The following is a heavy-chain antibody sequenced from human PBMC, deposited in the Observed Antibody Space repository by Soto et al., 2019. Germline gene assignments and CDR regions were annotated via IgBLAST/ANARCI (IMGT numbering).Heavy chain of an antibody. CDR2: IVSDGSAK. D-gene: IGHD1-1*01. Sequence: GGSLRLSCAVSGFPFSTYGFHWVRQPPGKGLEWVAVIVSDGSAKYHADPVEGRFTISRDNSKDTLYLQMNSLRAEDTAVYYCARDDAFGNENGFDIWGQGTMVTVSS. CDR1: GFPFSTYG. J-gene: IGHJ3*02. CDR3: ARDDAFGNENGFDI. V-gene: IGHV3-33*01.